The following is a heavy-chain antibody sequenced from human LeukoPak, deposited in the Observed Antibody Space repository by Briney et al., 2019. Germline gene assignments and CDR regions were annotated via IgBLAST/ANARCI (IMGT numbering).Heavy chain of an antibody. Sequence: GGSLRLSCAASGFTFSSYAMSWVRQAPGKGLEWVSTLSGSGGNTYYADSVKGRVTISRDNSKNTLYLQMNSLRAEDTAVYYCARDDTISGYYYYYMDVWGKGTTVTVSS. V-gene: IGHV3-23*01. J-gene: IGHJ6*03. CDR1: GFTFSSYA. CDR2: LSGSGGNT. D-gene: IGHD5-24*01. CDR3: ARDDTISGYYYYYMDV.